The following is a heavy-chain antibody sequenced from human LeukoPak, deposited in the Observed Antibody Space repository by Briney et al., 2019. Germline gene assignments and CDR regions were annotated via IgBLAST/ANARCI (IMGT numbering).Heavy chain of an antibody. D-gene: IGHD3-10*01. CDR3: ARDFTRIMVRGVSPDY. CDR1: GFTFSSYS. CDR2: ISSSSSYI. J-gene: IGHJ4*02. Sequence: GGSLRLSCAASGFTFSSYSMNWVRQAPGKGPEWVSSISSSSSYIYYADSVKGRFTISRDNAKNSLYLQMNSLRAEDTAVYYCARDFTRIMVRGVSPDYWGQGTLVTVSS. V-gene: IGHV3-21*01.